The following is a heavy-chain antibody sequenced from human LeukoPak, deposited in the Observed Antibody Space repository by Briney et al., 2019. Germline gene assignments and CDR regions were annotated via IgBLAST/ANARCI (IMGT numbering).Heavy chain of an antibody. CDR2: ITPSGDGT. V-gene: IGHV1-46*01. J-gene: IGHJ4*02. CDR1: GYTFTTYF. Sequence: ASGTVSCKASGYTFTTYFMHWVRQAPGQGVERMGVITPSGDGTSYAQKFRGRITMTRDASTTTLYMELTSLTSEDTAVYSCAREADGFKRFDYWGQGSLVTVSS. CDR3: AREADGFKRFDY. D-gene: IGHD2-2*03.